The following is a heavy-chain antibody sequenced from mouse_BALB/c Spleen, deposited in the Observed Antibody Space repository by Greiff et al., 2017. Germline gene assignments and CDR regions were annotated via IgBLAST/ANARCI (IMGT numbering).Heavy chain of an antibody. CDR2: ISSGGSYT. V-gene: IGHV5-9-4*01. CDR1: GFTFSSYA. J-gene: IGHJ3*01. CDR3: ARELDYDEAY. Sequence: DVQLVESGGGLVKPGGSLKLSCAASGFTFSSYAMSWVRQSPEKRLEWVAEISSGGSYTYYPDTVTGRFTISRDNAKNTLYLEMSSLRSEDTAMYYCARELDYDEAYWGQGTLVTVSA. D-gene: IGHD2-4*01.